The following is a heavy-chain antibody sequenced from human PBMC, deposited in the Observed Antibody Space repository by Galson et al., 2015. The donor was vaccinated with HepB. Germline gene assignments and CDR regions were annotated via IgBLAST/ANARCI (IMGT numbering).Heavy chain of an antibody. CDR3: ARSEPSAEDRDY. Sequence: SLRLSCAASGFTFSDYYMSWIRQAPGKGLEWVSYISSSSSYTNYADSVKGRFTISRDNAKNSLYLQMNSLRAEDTAVYYCARSEPSAEDRDYWGQGTLVTVSS. CDR1: GFTFSDYY. CDR2: ISSSSSYT. V-gene: IGHV3-11*06. D-gene: IGHD1-26*01. J-gene: IGHJ4*02.